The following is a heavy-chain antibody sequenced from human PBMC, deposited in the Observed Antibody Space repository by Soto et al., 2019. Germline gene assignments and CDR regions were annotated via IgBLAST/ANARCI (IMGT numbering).Heavy chain of an antibody. V-gene: IGHV3-30-3*01. CDR1: GFTFSSYA. CDR3: ARVPDYDSSGDHAFDI. D-gene: IGHD3-22*01. J-gene: IGHJ3*02. CDR2: ISYDGSNK. Sequence: GGSLRLSCAASGFTFSSYAMHLVRQSPGKGLEWVAVISYDGSNKYYADSVKGRFTISRDNSKNTLYPQMNSLRAEDTAVYYCARVPDYDSSGDHAFDIWGQGTMVTVSS.